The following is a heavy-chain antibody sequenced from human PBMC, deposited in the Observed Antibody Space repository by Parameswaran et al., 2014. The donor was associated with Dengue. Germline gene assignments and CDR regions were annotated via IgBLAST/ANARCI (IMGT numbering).Heavy chain of an antibody. CDR2: ISGSGGST. J-gene: IGHJ6*02. CDR3: AKNYDFWSGMDV. V-gene: IGHV3-23*01. D-gene: IGHD3-3*01. Sequence: VRQMPGKGLEWVSAISGSGGSTYYADSVKGRFTISRDNSKNTLYLQLNSLRAEDTAVYYCAKNYDFWSGMDVWGQGTTVTVSS.